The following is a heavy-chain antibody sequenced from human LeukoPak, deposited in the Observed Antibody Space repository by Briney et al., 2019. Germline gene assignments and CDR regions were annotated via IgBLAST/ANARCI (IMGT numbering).Heavy chain of an antibody. J-gene: IGHJ4*02. V-gene: IGHV3-74*01. CDR3: VSGYSPTDGDY. D-gene: IGHD5-18*01. CDR2: INTNGSTT. CDR1: GFTFSSYW. Sequence: GGSLRLSCAASGFTFSSYWMHWVRQAPGKGLVWVSRINTNGSTTHYADSVKGRFSISRDNAKNTLYLQMNSLRAEDTAVYYCVSGYSPTDGDYWGQGTLVTVSS.